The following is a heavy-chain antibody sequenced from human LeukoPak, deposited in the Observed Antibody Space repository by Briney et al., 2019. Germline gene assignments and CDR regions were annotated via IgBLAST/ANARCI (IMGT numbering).Heavy chain of an antibody. D-gene: IGHD3-9*01. CDR2: IWYDGSNK. J-gene: IGHJ6*02. CDR3: AREPSLRYFDWLPVYYYYGMDV. V-gene: IGHV3-33*01. Sequence: GRSLRLSCAASGFTFSSYGMHWVRQAPGKGLEWVAVIWYDGSNKYYADSVKGRFTISRDNSKNTLYLQMNSLRAEDTAVYFCAREPSLRYFDWLPVYYYYGMDVWGQGTTVTVSS. CDR1: GFTFSSYG.